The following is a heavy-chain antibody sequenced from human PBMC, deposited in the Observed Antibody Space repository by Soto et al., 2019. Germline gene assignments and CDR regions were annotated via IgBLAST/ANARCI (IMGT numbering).Heavy chain of an antibody. CDR3: DRVPDY. Sequence: PSETLSLTCTVSGGSISSSSYYWGWIRQPPGKGLEWIGYIYNSGSTNYNPSLKSRVTISVDTSKNQISLKLSSVTAADTAVYYCDRVPDYWGQGTLVTVSS. J-gene: IGHJ4*02. V-gene: IGHV4-61*05. CDR2: IYNSGST. CDR1: GGSISSSSYY.